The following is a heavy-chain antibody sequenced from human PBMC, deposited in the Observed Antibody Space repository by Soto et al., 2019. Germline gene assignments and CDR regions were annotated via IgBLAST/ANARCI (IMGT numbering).Heavy chain of an antibody. CDR1: GFTFSSYA. CDR3: AGPKSTDYYDSRGYFSIPKGQYFQH. J-gene: IGHJ1*01. V-gene: IGHV3-30-3*01. D-gene: IGHD3-22*01. CDR2: ISYDGSNK. Sequence: HPGGSLRLSCAASGFTFSSYAMHWVRQAPGKGLEWVAVISYDGSNKYYADSVKGRFTISRDNSKNTLYLQMNSLRAEDTAVYYCAGPKSTDYYDSRGYFSIPKGQYFQHSGQGTLVTVSS.